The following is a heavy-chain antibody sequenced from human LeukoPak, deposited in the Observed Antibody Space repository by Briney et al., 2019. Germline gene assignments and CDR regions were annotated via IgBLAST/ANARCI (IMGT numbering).Heavy chain of an antibody. Sequence: SETLSLTCAVYGGSFSGYYWSWIRQPPGKGLEWIGYIYYSGSTNYNPSLKSRVTISVDTSKNQFSLKLSSVTAADTAVYYCARDQSYYYDSSGYPGGGWFDPWGQGTLVTVSS. CDR1: GGSFSGYY. J-gene: IGHJ5*02. D-gene: IGHD3-22*01. CDR2: IYYSGST. V-gene: IGHV4-59*01. CDR3: ARDQSYYYDSSGYPGGGWFDP.